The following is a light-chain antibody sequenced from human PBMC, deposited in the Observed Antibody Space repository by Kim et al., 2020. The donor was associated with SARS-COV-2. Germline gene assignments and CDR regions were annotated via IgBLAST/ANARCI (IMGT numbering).Light chain of an antibody. CDR3: QAWDSSTAAVV. V-gene: IGLV3-1*01. CDR2: HDS. J-gene: IGLJ2*01. CDR1: KLGDKY. Sequence: QGQTASVTCSGYKLGDKYACWYQQKPGQSPVLVIYHDSKRPSGIPERFSGSNSGNTATLTISGTQAMDEADYYCQAWDSSTAAVVFGGGTQLTVL.